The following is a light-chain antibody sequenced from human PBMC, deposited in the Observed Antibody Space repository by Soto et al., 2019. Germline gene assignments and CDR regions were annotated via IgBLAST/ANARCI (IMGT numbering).Light chain of an antibody. CDR1: QGISSY. J-gene: IGKJ5*01. Sequence: SQFTQSPSSVSASVGDRVTITCRASQGISSYLGWYQQKPGKAPNLLIYGASTLQSGVPSRFSGSGSGTDFTFTISCLQSEDFASYYYHQYYSNAPITFGQGTRLEIK. CDR2: GAS. CDR3: HQYYSNAPIT. V-gene: IGKV1-9*01.